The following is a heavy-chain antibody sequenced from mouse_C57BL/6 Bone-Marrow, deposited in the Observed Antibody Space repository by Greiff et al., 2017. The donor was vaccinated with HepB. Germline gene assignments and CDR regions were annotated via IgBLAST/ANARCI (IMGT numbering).Heavy chain of an antibody. Sequence: EVQLQQSGPELVKPGASVKMSCKASGYTFTDYNMHWVKQSHGKSLEWIGYINPNNGGTSYNQKFKGKATLTVNKSSSTAYMELRSLTSEDSAVYYCARESGYYGSSPWFAYWGQGTLVTVSA. D-gene: IGHD1-1*01. V-gene: IGHV1-22*01. CDR1: GYTFTDYN. CDR2: INPNNGGT. CDR3: ARESGYYGSSPWFAY. J-gene: IGHJ3*01.